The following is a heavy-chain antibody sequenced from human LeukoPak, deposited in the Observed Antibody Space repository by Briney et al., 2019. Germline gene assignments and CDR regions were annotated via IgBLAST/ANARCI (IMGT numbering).Heavy chain of an antibody. D-gene: IGHD3-10*01. V-gene: IGHV3-7*01. CDR3: ARAGSHWHYVY. Sequence: GGSLRLSCAASGFTFSGFSMSWVRQSPTKGLEWVANIKQDGSERYYVDSVKGRFTISRDNARNSLSLQMNNLRVEDTAVYYCARAGSHWHYVYWGQGTVVTVSS. CDR1: GFTFSGFS. CDR2: IKQDGSER. J-gene: IGHJ4*02.